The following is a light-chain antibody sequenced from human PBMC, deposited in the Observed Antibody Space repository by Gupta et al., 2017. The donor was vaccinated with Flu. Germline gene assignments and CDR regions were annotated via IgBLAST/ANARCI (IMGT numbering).Light chain of an antibody. Sequence: EIVMTQSPDTLSMSPGEKATLSCRASLIIYSNLAWYQQKSGQAPRLLMSGASTRASGVPARFSGSGSGADYTLTISSLQSEDFAVYYCQQDFNWPHTFGQGTKVEIK. CDR1: LIIYSN. CDR2: GAS. V-gene: IGKV3-15*01. J-gene: IGKJ2*01. CDR3: QQDFNWPHT.